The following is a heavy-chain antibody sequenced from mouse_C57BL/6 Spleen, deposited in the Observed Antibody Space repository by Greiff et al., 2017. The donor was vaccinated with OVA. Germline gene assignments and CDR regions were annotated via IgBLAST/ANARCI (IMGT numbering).Heavy chain of an antibody. V-gene: IGHV1-55*01. CDR3: AREGDDYDEGWFAY. Sequence: VQLQQPGAELVKPGASVKMSCKASGYTFTSYWITWVKQRPGQGLEWIGDIYPGSGSTNYNEKFKSKATLTVDTSSSTAYMQLSSLTSEDSAVYYCAREGDDYDEGWFAYWGQGTLVTVSA. J-gene: IGHJ3*01. CDR1: GYTFTSYW. CDR2: IYPGSGST. D-gene: IGHD2-4*01.